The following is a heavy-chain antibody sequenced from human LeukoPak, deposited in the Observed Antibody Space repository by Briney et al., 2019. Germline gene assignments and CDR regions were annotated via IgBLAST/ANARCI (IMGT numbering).Heavy chain of an antibody. Sequence: GASVKVSYKASGYTFTSYYMHWVRQAPGQGLEWMGWVSTNDGNTVYAQRLQGRVTMTTDTSTSVAYMELRSLTSDDTAVYYCTRAPPGMTMMTDYWGQGTLVTVSS. CDR2: VSTNDGNT. CDR1: GYTFTSYY. D-gene: IGHD3-22*01. CDR3: TRAPPGMTMMTDY. V-gene: IGHV1-18*04. J-gene: IGHJ4*02.